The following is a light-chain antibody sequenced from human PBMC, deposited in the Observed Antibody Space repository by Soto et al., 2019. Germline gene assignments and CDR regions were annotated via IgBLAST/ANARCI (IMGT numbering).Light chain of an antibody. J-gene: IGKJ5*01. Sequence: EIVLTQSPATLSLSPGERGTLSCRASQRVSSYLACYQQKPGQAPRLLIYDASNRTTAIPARFSGSGSGTDFTLTINSLEPEDSAVYYCPQRSNCPSITFGQGTRLEIK. CDR1: QRVSSY. CDR3: PQRSNCPSIT. CDR2: DAS. V-gene: IGKV3-11*01.